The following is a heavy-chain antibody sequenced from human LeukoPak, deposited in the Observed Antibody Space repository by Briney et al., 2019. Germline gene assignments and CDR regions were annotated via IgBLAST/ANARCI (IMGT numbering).Heavy chain of an antibody. J-gene: IGHJ4*02. CDR2: IYYSGST. D-gene: IGHD3-10*01. CDR1: GGAISSYY. V-gene: IGHV4-59*01. CDR3: ARALYYYGSGKEYYFDY. Sequence: SETLSLTCTVSGGAISSYYWSWIRQPPGKGLEWIGYIYYSGSTNYNPSLKSRVTISVDTSKNQFSLKLSSVTAADTAVYYCARALYYYGSGKEYYFDYWGQGTLVTVSS.